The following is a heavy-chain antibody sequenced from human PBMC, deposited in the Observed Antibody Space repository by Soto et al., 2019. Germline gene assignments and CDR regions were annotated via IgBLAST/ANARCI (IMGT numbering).Heavy chain of an antibody. Sequence: EVQLVESGGGLVQPEGSLRLSCAASGFTFSSYWMSWVRQAPGKGLEWVANIKQDGGEKYYVASVKGRFTISRDNAKNSLYLQMNSLRAEDTAVYYCARVYSSSSGRGMDVWGQGTTVTVSS. D-gene: IGHD6-6*01. J-gene: IGHJ6*02. CDR3: ARVYSSSSGRGMDV. CDR2: IKQDGGEK. CDR1: GFTFSSYW. V-gene: IGHV3-7*04.